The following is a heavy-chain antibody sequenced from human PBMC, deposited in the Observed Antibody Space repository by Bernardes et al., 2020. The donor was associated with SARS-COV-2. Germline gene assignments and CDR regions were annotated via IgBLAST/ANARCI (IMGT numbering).Heavy chain of an antibody. CDR1: GYTFTSYG. Sequence: ASVKVSCKASGYTFTSYGISWVRQAPGQGLEWMGWISAYNGNTNYAQKLQGRVTMTTDTSTSTAYMELRSLRSDDTAVYYCARTDYYDMRGGVDYWGQGTLVTVSS. V-gene: IGHV1-18*01. CDR3: ARTDYYDMRGGVDY. D-gene: IGHD3-22*01. CDR2: ISAYNGNT. J-gene: IGHJ4*02.